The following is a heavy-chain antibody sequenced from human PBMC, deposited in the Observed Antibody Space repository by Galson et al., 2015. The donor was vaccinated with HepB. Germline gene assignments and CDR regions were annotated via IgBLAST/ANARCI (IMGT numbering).Heavy chain of an antibody. J-gene: IGHJ5*02. CDR3: ARALGAAGTLAWFDP. V-gene: IGHV3-66*02. CDR2: IYSDGST. D-gene: IGHD6-13*01. CDR1: GFTVSSNY. Sequence: LRLSCAASGFTVSSNYMSWVRQAPGKGLEWVSVIYSDGSTYYADSVKGRFTISRDNSKNTLYLQMNSLRAEDTAVYYCARALGAAGTLAWFDPWGQGTLVTVSS.